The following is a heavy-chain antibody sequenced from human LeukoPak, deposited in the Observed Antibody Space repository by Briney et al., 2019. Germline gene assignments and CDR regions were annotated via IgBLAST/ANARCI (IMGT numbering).Heavy chain of an antibody. Sequence: GGSLRLSCAASGFTFSSYAMSWVRQAPGKGLEWVSAISGSGGGTYYADSVKGRFTISRDNSKNTLYLQMNSLRAEDTAVYYCAKDLDGYSLTYCSSTSCNELLFDPWGQGTLVTVSS. V-gene: IGHV3-23*01. CDR2: ISGSGGGT. J-gene: IGHJ5*02. CDR1: GFTFSSYA. CDR3: AKDLDGYSLTYCSSTSCNELLFDP. D-gene: IGHD2-2*01.